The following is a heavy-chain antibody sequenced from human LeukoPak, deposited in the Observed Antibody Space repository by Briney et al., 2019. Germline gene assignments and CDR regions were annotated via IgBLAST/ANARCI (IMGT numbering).Heavy chain of an antibody. Sequence: LGESLKISCKGSGXTFTTYWIGWVRQMPGKGLEWMGIIYPGDSDPRYSPSFQGQVTISADKSISTAYLQWSSLKASDSAMYYCVRHGLGSSWFGFDYWGQGTLVTVSP. J-gene: IGHJ4*02. CDR1: GXTFTTYW. V-gene: IGHV5-51*01. CDR3: VRHGLGSSWFGFDY. D-gene: IGHD6-13*01. CDR2: IYPGDSDP.